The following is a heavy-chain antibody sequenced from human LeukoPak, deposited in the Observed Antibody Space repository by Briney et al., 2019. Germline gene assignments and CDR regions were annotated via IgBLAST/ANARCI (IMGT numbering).Heavy chain of an antibody. V-gene: IGHV1-69*05. Sequence: ASVKVSCKASGGTFSSYAISWVRQAPGQGLEWMGGIIPIFGTANYAQKFQGRVTITTDESTSTAYMELSSLRSEDTAVYYCAKLGGQEVYNYYVGVWGKGTTVAVSS. CDR1: GGTFSSYA. D-gene: IGHD3-16*01. J-gene: IGHJ6*03. CDR2: IIPIFGTA. CDR3: AKLGGQEVYNYYVGV.